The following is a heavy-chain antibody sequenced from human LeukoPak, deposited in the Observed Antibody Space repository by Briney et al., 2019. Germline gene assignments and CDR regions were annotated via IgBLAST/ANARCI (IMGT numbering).Heavy chain of an antibody. Sequence: PSETLSLTCTVSGYSISSGYYWGWIRQPPGKGLEWIGSIYHSGSTYYNPSLKSRVTISVDTSKNQFSLKLSSVTAADTAVYYCARVSSSWLTVSWFDPWGQETLVTVSS. V-gene: IGHV4-38-2*02. D-gene: IGHD6-13*01. CDR2: IYHSGST. J-gene: IGHJ5*02. CDR3: ARVSSSWLTVSWFDP. CDR1: GYSISSGYY.